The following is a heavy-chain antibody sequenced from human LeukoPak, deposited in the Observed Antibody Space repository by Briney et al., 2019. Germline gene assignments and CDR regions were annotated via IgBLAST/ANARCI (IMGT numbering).Heavy chain of an antibody. D-gene: IGHD6-19*01. J-gene: IGHJ3*02. CDR1: GFTFRSYS. CDR3: ARGPLAVAGAFDI. Sequence: GGSLRLSCAASGFTFRSYSMNWVRQAPGKGLEWVSSISSSSSYIYYADSVKGRFTISRDNAKNSLYLQMNSLRAEDTAVYYCARGPLAVAGAFDIWGQGTMVTVSS. CDR2: ISSSSSYI. V-gene: IGHV3-21*01.